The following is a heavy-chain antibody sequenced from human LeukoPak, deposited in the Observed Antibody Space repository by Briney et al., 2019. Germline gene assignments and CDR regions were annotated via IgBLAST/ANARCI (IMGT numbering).Heavy chain of an antibody. CDR3: ARDGQAQLLWFGEGSERNWFDP. CDR1: GGTFSSYA. J-gene: IGHJ5*02. D-gene: IGHD3-10*01. Sequence: SVKVSCKASGGTFSSYAISWVRQAPGQGLEWMGGIIPIFGTANYAQKFQGRVTITADESTSTAYMELSSLRSEDTAVYYCARDGQAQLLWFGEGSERNWFDPWGQGTLVTVSS. CDR2: IIPIFGTA. V-gene: IGHV1-69*01.